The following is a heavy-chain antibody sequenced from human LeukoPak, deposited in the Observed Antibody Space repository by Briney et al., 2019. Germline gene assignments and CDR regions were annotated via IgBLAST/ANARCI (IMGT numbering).Heavy chain of an antibody. D-gene: IGHD3-10*01. CDR3: ARGGFFDY. V-gene: IGHV3-9*01. J-gene: IGHJ4*02. CDR2: ISWNSGSI. Sequence: GGSLRLSCAASGFTFDDYAMHWVRQAPGKGLEWVSGISWNSGSIGYADSVKGRFTISRDNAKNSLYLQMNSLRAEDTAVYYCARGGFFDYWGQGTLVTVSS. CDR1: GFTFDDYA.